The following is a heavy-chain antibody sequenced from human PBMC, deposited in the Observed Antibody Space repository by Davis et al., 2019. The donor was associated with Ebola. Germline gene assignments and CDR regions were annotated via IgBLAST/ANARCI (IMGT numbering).Heavy chain of an antibody. CDR3: ARGGSVLYYYYGMDV. CDR2: IYSGGST. J-gene: IGHJ6*02. Sequence: GGSLRLSCAASGFTVSSNYMSWVRQAPGKGLEWVSVIYSGGSTYYADSVKGRFTISRDNSKNTLYLQMNSLRAEDTAVYYCARGGSVLYYYYGMDVWGQGTTVTVSS. D-gene: IGHD2-8*02. CDR1: GFTVSSNY. V-gene: IGHV3-66*01.